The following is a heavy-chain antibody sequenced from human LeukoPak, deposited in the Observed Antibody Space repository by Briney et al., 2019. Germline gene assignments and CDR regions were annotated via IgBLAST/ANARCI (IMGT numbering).Heavy chain of an antibody. J-gene: IGHJ4*02. CDR2: IKMDGSEN. CDR3: VRTPPTLGYCTETSCPFDH. Sequence: GGSLRLSCAASGFIVNSNYMSWVRQAPGKGLGWVANIKMDGSENYYLDSVKGRFTISRDNARHSVYLRMSSLRAEDTAVYYCVRTPPTLGYCTETSCPFDHWGQGALVSVSS. V-gene: IGHV3-7*01. CDR1: GFIVNSNY. D-gene: IGHD2-8*02.